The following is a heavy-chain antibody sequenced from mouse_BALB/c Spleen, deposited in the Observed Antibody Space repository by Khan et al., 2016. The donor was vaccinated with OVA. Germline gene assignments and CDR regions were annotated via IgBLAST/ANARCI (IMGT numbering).Heavy chain of an antibody. D-gene: IGHD1-2*01. V-gene: IGHV3-2*02. CDR1: GYSITSGYG. J-gene: IGHJ2*01. Sequence: EVQLQESGPGLVKPSQSLSLTCTVTGYSITSGYGWNWIRQFPGNKLEWMGYLSYSGSTNYNPSLKSRISITRDTSKNQFFLQFNSVTTEDTATYYCARTARIKYWGQGTTLTVSS. CDR2: LSYSGST. CDR3: ARTARIKY.